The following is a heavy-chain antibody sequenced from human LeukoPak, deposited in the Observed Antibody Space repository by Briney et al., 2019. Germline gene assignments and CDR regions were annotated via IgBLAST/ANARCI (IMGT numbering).Heavy chain of an antibody. D-gene: IGHD1-14*01. CDR2: INHSGST. Sequence: TSETLSLTCAVYGGSFSGYYWSWIRQPPGKGLEWIGEINHSGSTNYNPSLKSRVTISVDTSKNQFSLKLSSVTAADTAVYYCARLRGSTPTTDDYWGQGTLVTVSS. CDR1: GGSFSGYY. CDR3: ARLRGSTPTTDDY. J-gene: IGHJ4*02. V-gene: IGHV4-34*01.